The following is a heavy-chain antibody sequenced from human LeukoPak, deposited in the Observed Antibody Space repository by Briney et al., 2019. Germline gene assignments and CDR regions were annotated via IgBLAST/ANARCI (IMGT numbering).Heavy chain of an antibody. CDR2: INQDGSEK. J-gene: IGHJ4*02. Sequence: GGSLRLSCAASGFTFSSYWMSWVCQAPGKRLEWLANINQDGSEKYYVDSVKGRFIISRDNAKNSLFLQMNILTAEDTAIYYCVREGAYSTSSPAGYWGQGTLVSVSS. V-gene: IGHV3-7*01. CDR3: VREGAYSTSSPAGY. D-gene: IGHD6-6*01. CDR1: GFTFSSYW.